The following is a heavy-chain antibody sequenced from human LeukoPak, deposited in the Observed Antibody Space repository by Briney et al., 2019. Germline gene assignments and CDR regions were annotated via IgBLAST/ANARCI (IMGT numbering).Heavy chain of an antibody. D-gene: IGHD1-26*01. V-gene: IGHV3-64*01. J-gene: IGHJ3*02. CDR2: ISSNGGST. Sequence: PGGSLRLSCAASGFTFSSYAMHWVRQAPGKGLEYVSAISSNGGSTYYANSVKGRFTISRDNSKNTLYLQMGSLRAEDMAVYYCARGVGATPVPAFDIWGQGTMVTVSS. CDR3: ARGVGATPVPAFDI. CDR1: GFTFSSYA.